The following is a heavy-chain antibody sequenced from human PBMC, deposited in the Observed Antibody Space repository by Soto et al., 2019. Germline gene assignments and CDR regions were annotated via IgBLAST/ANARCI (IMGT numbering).Heavy chain of an antibody. V-gene: IGHV1-3*01. J-gene: IGHJ5*02. Sequence: GASVKVSCKASGYTFTSYAMHWVRQAPGQRLEWMGWINAGNGNTKYSQKFQGRVTITRDTSASTAYMELSSLRSEDTAVYYCARDWWMTTVTRSLVFDPWGQGSLVTVSS. CDR2: INAGNGNT. CDR3: ARDWWMTTVTRSLVFDP. CDR1: GYTFTSYA. D-gene: IGHD4-4*01.